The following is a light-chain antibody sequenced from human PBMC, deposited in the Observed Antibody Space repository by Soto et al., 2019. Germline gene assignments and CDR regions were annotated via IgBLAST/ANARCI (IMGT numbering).Light chain of an antibody. CDR1: SNDVGGYNY. V-gene: IGLV2-8*01. J-gene: IGLJ1*01. CDR3: SSYVGTNSYV. CDR2: EVY. Sequence: QSVLTQPPSASGSPGQSVTISCTGTSNDVGGYNYVSWYQQHPGKAPKLIIYEVYKRPSGVPDRFSGSKSGNTAALTVSGLQAEDEADYYCSSYVGTNSYVFGTGTKVTVL.